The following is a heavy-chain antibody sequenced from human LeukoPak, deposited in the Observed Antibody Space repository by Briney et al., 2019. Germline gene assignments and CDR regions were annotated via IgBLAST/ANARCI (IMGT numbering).Heavy chain of an antibody. CDR1: GFNFSSYG. CDR2: IWYDGSNK. Sequence: GGSLRLSCVASGFNFSSYGMHWVRQAPGKGLEWVAVIWYDGSNKYYADSVKGRFTISRDNSKNTLYLQMNSLRAEDTAVYYCAKGGYSYGLDYWGQGTLVTVSS. CDR3: AKGGYSYGLDY. V-gene: IGHV3-33*08. J-gene: IGHJ4*02. D-gene: IGHD5-18*01.